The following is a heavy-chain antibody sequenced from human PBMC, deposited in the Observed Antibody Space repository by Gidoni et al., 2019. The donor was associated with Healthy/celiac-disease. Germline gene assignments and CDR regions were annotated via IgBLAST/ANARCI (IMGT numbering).Heavy chain of an antibody. Sequence: QVQLQESGPGLVKPSQTLSLTCTVSGGSISGGGYYWSWIRQHPGKGLEWIVYIYYSGSTYYNPSLKSRVTISVDTSKNQFSLKLSSVTAADTAVYYCARSNYYDSSGHYFDYWGQGTLVTVSS. CDR1: GGSISGGGYY. D-gene: IGHD3-22*01. V-gene: IGHV4-31*03. CDR3: ARSNYYDSSGHYFDY. J-gene: IGHJ4*02. CDR2: IYYSGST.